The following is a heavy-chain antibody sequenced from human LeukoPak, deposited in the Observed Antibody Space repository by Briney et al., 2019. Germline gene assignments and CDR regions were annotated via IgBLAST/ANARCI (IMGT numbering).Heavy chain of an antibody. CDR1: GGTFSSYA. CDR2: IIPIFGTA. CDR3: ARDPAIVVVPAATYYYYGMDV. D-gene: IGHD2-2*01. Sequence: GSSVKVSCKAPGGTFSSYAISWVRQAPGQGLEWMGGIIPIFGTANYAQKFQGRVTITADESTSTAYMELSSLRSEDTAVYYCARDPAIVVVPAATYYYYGMDVWGKGTTVTVSS. V-gene: IGHV1-69*01. J-gene: IGHJ6*04.